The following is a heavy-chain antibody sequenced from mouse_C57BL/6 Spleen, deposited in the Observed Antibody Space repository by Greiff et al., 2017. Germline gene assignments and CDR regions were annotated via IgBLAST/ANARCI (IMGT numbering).Heavy chain of an antibody. D-gene: IGHD2-4*01. CDR3: ARPSYDYTAWFAY. J-gene: IGHJ3*01. CDR1: GYTFTSYC. CDR2: IHPNSGST. Sequence: QVQLQQPGAELVKPGASVKLSCKASGYTFTSYCMHWVKQRPGQGLEWIGMIHPNSGSTNYNEKFKSKATLTVDKSSSTAYMQLSSLTSEDSAVYYWARPSYDYTAWFAYWGQGTLVTVSA. V-gene: IGHV1-64*01.